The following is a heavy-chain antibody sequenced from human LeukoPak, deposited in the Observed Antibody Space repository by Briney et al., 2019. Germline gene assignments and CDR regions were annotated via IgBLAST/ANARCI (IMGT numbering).Heavy chain of an antibody. Sequence: ASVKVSCKASGYTFTSYGISWVRQAPGQGLEWMGWISAYNGNTNYAQKLQGRVTMTTDTSTSTAYMELRSLGSDDTAVYYCAREGYSSSWYQLDYWGQGTLVTVSS. CDR3: AREGYSSSWYQLDY. CDR1: GYTFTSYG. D-gene: IGHD6-13*01. CDR2: ISAYNGNT. J-gene: IGHJ4*02. V-gene: IGHV1-18*01.